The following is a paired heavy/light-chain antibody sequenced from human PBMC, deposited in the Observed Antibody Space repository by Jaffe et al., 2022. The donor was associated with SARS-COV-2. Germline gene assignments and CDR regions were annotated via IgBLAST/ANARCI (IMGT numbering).Heavy chain of an antibody. CDR1: GFTFSSYE. V-gene: IGHV3-48*03. J-gene: IGHJ6*02. D-gene: IGHD4-4*01. CDR2: ISSSGSTI. Sequence: EVQLVESGGGLVQPGGSLRLSCAASGFTFSSYEMNWVRQAPGKGLEWVSYISSSGSTIYYADSVKGRFTISRDNAKNSLYLQMNSLRAEDTAVYYCARWAYSNYGVWDYYYGMDVWGQGTTVTVSS. CDR3: ARWAYSNYGVWDYYYGMDV.
Light chain of an antibody. J-gene: IGKJ2*01. Sequence: DIVMTQTPLSLSVTPGQPASISCKSSQSLLHSDGKTYLYWYLQKPGQPPQLLIYEVSNRFSGVPDRFSGSGSGTDFTLKISRVEAEDVGVYYCMQSIQLYTFGQGTKLEIK. CDR3: MQSIQLYT. CDR2: EVS. CDR1: QSLLHSDGKTY. V-gene: IGKV2D-29*01.